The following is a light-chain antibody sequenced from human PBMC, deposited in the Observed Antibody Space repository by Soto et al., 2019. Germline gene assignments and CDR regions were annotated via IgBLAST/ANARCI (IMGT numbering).Light chain of an antibody. CDR1: QSVSSN. V-gene: IGKV3-15*01. J-gene: IGKJ5*01. CDR2: GAS. Sequence: EKVMTQSPATLSVSPGERATLSCRASQSVSSNLAWYQQKPGQAPRLLIYGASSRATDIPGRFSGSGSGTEFTLTISSLQSEDFAVYHCQQYNNWPAITFGQGRRLEI. CDR3: QQYNNWPAIT.